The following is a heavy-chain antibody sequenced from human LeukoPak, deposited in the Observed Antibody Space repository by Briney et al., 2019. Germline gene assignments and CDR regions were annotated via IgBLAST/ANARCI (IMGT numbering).Heavy chain of an antibody. CDR1: GDSLSSHY. D-gene: IGHD6-19*01. Sequence: SETLSLTCTVSGDSLSSHYWSWIRHPPGKGLEWSGYIYGSGSTHYDPSLRSRVTISEDTSKNQFSLKLTSVTAADTAVYYCARNVGWYSHDSWGQGTLVTVSS. CDR3: ARNVGWYSHDS. CDR2: IYGSGST. V-gene: IGHV4-59*08. J-gene: IGHJ4*02.